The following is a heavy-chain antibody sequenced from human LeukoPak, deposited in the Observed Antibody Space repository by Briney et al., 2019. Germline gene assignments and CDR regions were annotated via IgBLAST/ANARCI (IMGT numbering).Heavy chain of an antibody. CDR1: GGSISRGGYY. V-gene: IGHV4-31*03. CDR2: IYYSGNT. D-gene: IGHD6-13*01. J-gene: IGHJ4*02. CDR3: ARAFSSNFYYLDY. Sequence: RTSQTLSLTCTVSGGSISRGGYYWSWIRQHPGKGLEWIGYIYYSGNTYYNPSLKSRVIISVDTSKNQFSLKLSSVTAADTAMYYCARAFSSNFYYLDYWGQGTLVTVSS.